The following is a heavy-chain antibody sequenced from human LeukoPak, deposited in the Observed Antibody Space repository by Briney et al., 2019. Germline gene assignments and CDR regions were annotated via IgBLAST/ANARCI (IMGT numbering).Heavy chain of an antibody. Sequence: GGSLRLSCAASGFTFDDYAMHWVRQAPGKGLEWVSGISWNSGSIGYADSVKGRFTISRDSAKNSLYLQMNSLRAEDTALYYCAKVATPYSSGWYYFDYWGQGTLVTVSS. CDR1: GFTFDDYA. V-gene: IGHV3-9*01. D-gene: IGHD6-19*01. CDR3: AKVATPYSSGWYYFDY. CDR2: ISWNSGSI. J-gene: IGHJ4*02.